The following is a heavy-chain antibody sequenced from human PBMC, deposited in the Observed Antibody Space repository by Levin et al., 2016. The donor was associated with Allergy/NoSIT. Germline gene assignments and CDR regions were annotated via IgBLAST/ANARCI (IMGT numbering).Heavy chain of an antibody. CDR3: ARLWAGTGYFDL. Sequence: GESLKISCAASGFTFSSYWMHWVRQAPGKGLVWVSRIKSDGTSTSYADSVKGRFTISRDNAKNTLYLQMNGLRADDTAVYYCARLWAGTGYFDLWGRGTLVTVSS. D-gene: IGHD6-19*01. CDR2: IKSDGTST. V-gene: IGHV3-74*01. CDR1: GFTFSSYW. J-gene: IGHJ2*01.